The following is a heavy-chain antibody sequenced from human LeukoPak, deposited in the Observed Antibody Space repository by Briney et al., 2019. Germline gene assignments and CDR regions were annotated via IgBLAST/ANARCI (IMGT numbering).Heavy chain of an antibody. CDR1: GYRFTSYW. CDR2: IYPGDSDT. V-gene: IGHV5-51*01. J-gene: IGHJ6*02. CDR3: ARHGWVAVAGKPYGMDV. Sequence: GESLKISCKGSGYRFTSYWIGGVRQMPGKGLEWMGIIYPGDSDTRYSPSFQGQVTISADKSISTAYLQWSSLKASDTAMYSCARHGWVAVAGKPYGMDVWGQGTTVTVSS. D-gene: IGHD6-19*01.